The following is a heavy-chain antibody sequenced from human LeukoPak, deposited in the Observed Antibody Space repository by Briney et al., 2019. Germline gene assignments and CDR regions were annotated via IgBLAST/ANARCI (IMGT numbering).Heavy chain of an antibody. D-gene: IGHD3-22*01. CDR3: ARYYDTSGYYFEPDAFDI. CDR2: ISYDGSSK. CDR1: GFTFSNYA. J-gene: IGHJ3*02. V-gene: IGHV3-30*03. Sequence: GRSLRLSCAASGFTFSNYAMHWVRQAPGKGLEWVAIISYDGSSKYYADSVKGRFTISRDNSKNTLYLQMNSLRAEDTAVYYCARYYDTSGYYFEPDAFDIWGQGTMVTVSS.